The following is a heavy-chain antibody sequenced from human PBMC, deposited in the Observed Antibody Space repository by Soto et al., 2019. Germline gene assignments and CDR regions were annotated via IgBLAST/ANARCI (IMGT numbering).Heavy chain of an antibody. Sequence: EVQLLESGGGLVQPGGSLRLSCEVSGFTFSSYAMSWVRQAPGKGLEWVTGISGSGGSTYYADFVKGRFTISRDKSKNMLYLQMNSPRAEDTAVYYCAKDIVVVVAAGDAFDIWGQGTMVTVSS. V-gene: IGHV3-23*01. CDR2: ISGSGGST. CDR1: GFTFSSYA. D-gene: IGHD2-15*01. CDR3: AKDIVVVVAAGDAFDI. J-gene: IGHJ3*02.